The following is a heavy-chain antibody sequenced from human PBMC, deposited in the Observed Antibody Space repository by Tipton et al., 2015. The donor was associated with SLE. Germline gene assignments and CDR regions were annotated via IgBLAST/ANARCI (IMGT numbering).Heavy chain of an antibody. J-gene: IGHJ6*02. CDR1: GFTFSSYS. CDR2: ISSSSSYI. Sequence: LSLTCAASGFTFSSYSMNWVRRAPGKGLEWVSSISSSSSYIYYADSVKGRFTISRDNAKNSLYLQMNSLRAEDTAVYYCARDGVVHGMDVWGQGTTVTVSS. V-gene: IGHV3-21*03. D-gene: IGHD2-15*01. CDR3: ARDGVVHGMDV.